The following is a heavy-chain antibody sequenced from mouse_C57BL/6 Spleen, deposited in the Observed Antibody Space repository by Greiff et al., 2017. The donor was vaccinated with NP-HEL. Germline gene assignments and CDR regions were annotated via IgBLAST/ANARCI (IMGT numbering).Heavy chain of an antibody. J-gene: IGHJ4*01. D-gene: IGHD2-4*01. CDR3: ARSGYDYDVAYAMDC. Sequence: QVQLQQSGAELVRPGTSVKMSCKASGYTFTNYWIGWAKQRPGHGLEWIGDIYPGGGYTNYNEKFKGKATLTADKSSSTAYMQFSSLTSEDSAIYYCARSGYDYDVAYAMDCWGQGTSVTVSS. CDR2: IYPGGGYT. CDR1: GYTFTNYW. V-gene: IGHV1-63*01.